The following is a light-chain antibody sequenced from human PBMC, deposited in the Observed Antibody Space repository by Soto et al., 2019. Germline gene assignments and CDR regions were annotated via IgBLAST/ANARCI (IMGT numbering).Light chain of an antibody. CDR2: EVD. J-gene: IGLJ3*02. V-gene: IGLV2-23*02. CDR3: CSYVGSSTWV. CDR1: SDDVGSYNL. Sequence: QSALTQPASVSGSPGQSITISCTGTSDDVGSYNLVSWYQQHPDKAPKVMIYEVDKRPSGVSDRFSGSKSGNTASLTISGLQAEDEANYYCCSYVGSSTWVFGGGTKLTVL.